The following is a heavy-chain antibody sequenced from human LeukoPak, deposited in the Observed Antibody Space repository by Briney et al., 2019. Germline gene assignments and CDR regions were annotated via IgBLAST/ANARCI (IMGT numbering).Heavy chain of an antibody. J-gene: IGHJ3*02. D-gene: IGHD3-22*01. CDR3: ARDLGSSGYFHAFDI. V-gene: IGHV4-38-2*02. CDR1: GYSISSGYY. Sequence: SETLSLTCTVSGYSISSGYYWGWIRQPPGKGLEWIGSIYHSGSTYYNPSLKSRVTISLDTSKNQFSLQLSSVTAADTAVYYCARDLGSSGYFHAFDIWGKGTMVTVSS. CDR2: IYHSGST.